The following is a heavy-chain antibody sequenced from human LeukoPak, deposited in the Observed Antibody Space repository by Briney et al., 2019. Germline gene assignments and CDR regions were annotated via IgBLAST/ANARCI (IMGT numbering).Heavy chain of an antibody. CDR2: IRSDGSNK. CDR3: AELGITMIGGV. CDR1: GFTFRAYW. J-gene: IGHJ6*04. Sequence: GGSLRLSCAASGFTFRAYWMSWVRQAPGKGLEWIAFIRSDGSNKYYADSVKGRFTISRDNSKNTLYLQMNSLRAEDTAVYYCAELGITMIGGVWGKGTTVTISS. V-gene: IGHV3-30*02. D-gene: IGHD3-10*02.